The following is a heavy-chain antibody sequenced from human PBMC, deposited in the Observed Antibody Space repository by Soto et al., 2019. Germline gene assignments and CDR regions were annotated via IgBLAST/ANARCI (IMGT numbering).Heavy chain of an antibody. CDR3: ARSGGWDFDN. D-gene: IGHD6-19*01. CDR2: IYYSGST. CDR1: GGSIISYY. V-gene: IGHV4-59*01. J-gene: IGHJ4*02. Sequence: SETLSLTCTVSGGSIISYYWSWIRQPPGKGLEWIGYIYYSGSTNYNPSLKSRVTISVDTSRNQISLKLRSVTAADTAVYYCARSGGWDFDNWGQGTLVTVSS.